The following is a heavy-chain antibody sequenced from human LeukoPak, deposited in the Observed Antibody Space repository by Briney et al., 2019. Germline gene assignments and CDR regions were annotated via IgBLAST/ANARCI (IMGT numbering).Heavy chain of an antibody. CDR2: ILPILGTT. J-gene: IGHJ4*02. CDR1: GGTFSSYA. Sequence: SVKVSCKASGGTFSSYAFSWVRQAPGQGLDWMGGILPILGTTNYSQNFQGRVTITADESTSTAYMELTSLRSGDTAVYYCAREATYYYGSGSFDYWGQGTLVTVSS. D-gene: IGHD3-10*01. CDR3: AREATYYYGSGSFDY. V-gene: IGHV1-69*01.